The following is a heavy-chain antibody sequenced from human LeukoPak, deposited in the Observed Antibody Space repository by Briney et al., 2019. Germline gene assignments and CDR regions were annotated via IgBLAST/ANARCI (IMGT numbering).Heavy chain of an antibody. J-gene: IGHJ4*02. Sequence: GGTLRLSCAASGFTFSSYGMHWVRQAPGKGLEWVAVISYDGSNTYYAAPVKGRFTISRDNSKNTLYLQMNSLRAEDTAVYYCAQGSGIAVAAVENWGQRKLGTVSS. CDR2: ISYDGSNT. V-gene: IGHV3-30*03. CDR3: AQGSGIAVAAVEN. CDR1: GFTFSSYG. D-gene: IGHD6-19*01.